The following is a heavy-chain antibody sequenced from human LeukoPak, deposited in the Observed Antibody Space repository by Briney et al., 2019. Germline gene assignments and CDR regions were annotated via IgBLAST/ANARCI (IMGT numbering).Heavy chain of an antibody. D-gene: IGHD5-24*01. CDR2: ININSGNP. Sequence: ASVKVSCKASGYTFSNYAVNWVRQAPGQGLEWMGWININSGNPTYAQDFTGRFVFSLDTSVSTAYLQISSLKAKDTAVYYCARETKDGHFDYWGQGTLVTVSS. CDR1: GYTFSNYA. V-gene: IGHV7-4-1*02. CDR3: ARETKDGHFDY. J-gene: IGHJ4*02.